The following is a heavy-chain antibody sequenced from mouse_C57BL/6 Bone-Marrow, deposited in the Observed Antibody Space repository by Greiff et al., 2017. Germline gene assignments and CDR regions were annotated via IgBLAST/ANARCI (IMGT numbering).Heavy chain of an antibody. Sequence: EVQRVESGGGLVKPGGSLKLSCAASGFTFSDYGMHWVRQAPEKGLEWVSYISSGSITIYYADTVKGRFTISRDNAKNTLFLQMTSLRSEDTAMXYCARPRVYWYFDVWGTGTTVTVSS. J-gene: IGHJ1*03. V-gene: IGHV5-17*01. CDR1: GFTFSDYG. CDR2: ISSGSITI. CDR3: ARPRVYWYFDV.